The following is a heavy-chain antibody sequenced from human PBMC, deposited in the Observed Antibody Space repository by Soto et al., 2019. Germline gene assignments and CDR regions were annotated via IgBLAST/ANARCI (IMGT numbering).Heavy chain of an antibody. CDR1: GFMFQNYS. Sequence: PGGSLRLSCLGSGFMFQNYSINWVRQAPGRGVEWVSSISIRSRYTFYADSVKSRFTVSRDNTKNSLLLHMNSLSAEDTAVYFCVIPHRSGGRTWGQGTPVPVSS. V-gene: IGHV3-21*01. CDR2: ISIRSRYT. D-gene: IGHD6-19*01. CDR3: VIPHRSGGRT. J-gene: IGHJ5*02.